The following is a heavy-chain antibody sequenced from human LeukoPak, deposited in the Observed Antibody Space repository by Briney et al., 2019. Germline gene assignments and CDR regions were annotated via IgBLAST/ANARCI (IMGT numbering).Heavy chain of an antibody. CDR2: ISSSSSYI. CDR3: ARGLVGATVGFDY. CDR1: GFTFSNYA. D-gene: IGHD1-26*01. J-gene: IGHJ4*02. V-gene: IGHV3-21*01. Sequence: GGSLRLSCAASGFTFSNYAMTWVRQTPGKGLEWVSSISSSSSYIYYADSVKGRFTISRDNAKNSLYLQMNSLRAEDTAVYYCARGLVGATVGFDYWGQGTLVTVSS.